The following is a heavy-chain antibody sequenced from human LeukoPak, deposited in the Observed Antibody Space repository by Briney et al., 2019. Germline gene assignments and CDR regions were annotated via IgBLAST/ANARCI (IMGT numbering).Heavy chain of an antibody. CDR1: GGSISSYY. Sequence: PSETLSLTCTVSGGSISSYYWSWIRQPPGKGLEWIGYIYYSGSTNYNPSLKSRVTISVDTSKNQFYLKLSSVTAADTAVYYCARLGRDYDILTGYYHPPLWGQGTLVTVSS. J-gene: IGHJ4*02. V-gene: IGHV4-59*08. CDR2: IYYSGST. D-gene: IGHD3-9*01. CDR3: ARLGRDYDILTGYYHPPL.